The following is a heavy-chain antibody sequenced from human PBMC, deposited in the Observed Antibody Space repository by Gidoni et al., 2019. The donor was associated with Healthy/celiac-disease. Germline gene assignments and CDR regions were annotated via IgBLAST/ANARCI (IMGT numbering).Heavy chain of an antibody. J-gene: IGHJ6*02. V-gene: IGHV3-48*02. CDR2: ISSSSSTI. CDR3: ARGGDLGYCSSTSCYNYYYYGMDV. Sequence: EVQLVESGGGLVQPVGSLRLSCAASGFTFSSYSMNWVRQAPGKGLEWVSYISSSSSTIYYADSVKGRFTISRDNAKNSLDLQMNSLRDEDTAVYYCARGGDLGYCSSTSCYNYYYYGMDVWGQGTTVTVSS. D-gene: IGHD2-2*01. CDR1: GFTFSSYS.